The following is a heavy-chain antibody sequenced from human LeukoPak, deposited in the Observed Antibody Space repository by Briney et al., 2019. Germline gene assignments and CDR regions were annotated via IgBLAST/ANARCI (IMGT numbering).Heavy chain of an antibody. V-gene: IGHV1-69*04. CDR3: ASTPVFYGGKTLFDY. D-gene: IGHD4-23*01. J-gene: IGHJ4*02. CDR2: IIPIFGIA. CDR1: GGTFSSYA. Sequence: SVKVSCKASGGTFSSYAISWVRQAPGQGLEWMGRIIPIFGIANYAQKFQGRVTITADKSTSTAYMELSSLRSEDAAVYYCASTPVFYGGKTLFDYWGQGTLVTVSS.